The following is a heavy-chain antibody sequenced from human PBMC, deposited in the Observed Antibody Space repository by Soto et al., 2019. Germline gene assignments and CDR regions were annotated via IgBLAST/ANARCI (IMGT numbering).Heavy chain of an antibody. CDR3: ARGWPGRGGYVDY. J-gene: IGHJ4*02. CDR2: IWYDGSNK. Sequence: GGSLRLSCAASGFTFSSYGMHWVRQAPGKGLEWVAVIWYDGSNKYYADSVKGRFTISRDNSKNTLYLQMNSLRAEDTAVYYCARGWPGRGGYVDYWGQGTLVTVS. V-gene: IGHV3-33*01. D-gene: IGHD2-15*01. CDR1: GFTFSSYG.